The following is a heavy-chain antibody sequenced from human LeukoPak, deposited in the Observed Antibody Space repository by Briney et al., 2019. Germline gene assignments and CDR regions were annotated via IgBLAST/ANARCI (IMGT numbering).Heavy chain of an antibody. CDR1: GFTFSTYS. V-gene: IGHV3-30*14. CDR2: ISHDGNTK. Sequence: GGSLRLSCAISGFTFSTYSMHWVRQAPGKGLEWVTIISHDGNTKYYADSVKGRFTISRDNSKNALYLEMNSLRAEDTAVYYCARDWSDLGSGRGEPFDYWGQGTLVTVSS. D-gene: IGHD3-10*01. CDR3: ARDWSDLGSGRGEPFDY. J-gene: IGHJ4*02.